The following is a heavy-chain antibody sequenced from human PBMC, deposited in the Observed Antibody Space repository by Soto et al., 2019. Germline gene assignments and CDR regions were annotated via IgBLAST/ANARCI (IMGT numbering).Heavy chain of an antibody. CDR1: GFTFSSYA. D-gene: IGHD3-22*01. Sequence: GVSLRPSCSASGFTFSSYAMSWVRQAPGKGLEWVSAISGSGGSTYYADSVKGRFTISRDNSKNTLYLQMNSLRAEDTAVYYCAKDLPVTMIVVVTTGFDYWGQGTLVTVSS. V-gene: IGHV3-23*01. CDR2: ISGSGGST. J-gene: IGHJ4*02. CDR3: AKDLPVTMIVVVTTGFDY.